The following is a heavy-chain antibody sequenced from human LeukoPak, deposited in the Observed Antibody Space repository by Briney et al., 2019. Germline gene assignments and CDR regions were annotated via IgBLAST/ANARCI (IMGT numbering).Heavy chain of an antibody. J-gene: IGHJ4*02. Sequence: PSETLSLTCTVSGGSISSSSYYWGWIRQPPGKGLKWIGSIYYSGSTYYNPSLKSRVTISVDTSKNQFSLKPSSVTAADTAVYYCARQDYGGNSGENYWGQGTLVTVSS. D-gene: IGHD4-23*01. CDR3: ARQDYGGNSGENY. CDR1: GGSISSSSYY. CDR2: IYYSGST. V-gene: IGHV4-39*01.